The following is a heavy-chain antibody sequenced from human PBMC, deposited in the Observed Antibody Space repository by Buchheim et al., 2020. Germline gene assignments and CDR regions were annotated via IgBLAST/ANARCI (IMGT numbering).Heavy chain of an antibody. Sequence: EEQLLESGGGLVQPGGSLRLSCAASGFTFSSYAMSWVRQAPGKGLEWVSSISDSGGRTYYADSVKGRFTISRDNSKNTLYLQMNSLRAEDTAVYYCAKDRNYDFWSGNNGVDYWGQGTL. V-gene: IGHV3-23*01. CDR1: GFTFSSYA. D-gene: IGHD3-3*01. CDR3: AKDRNYDFWSGNNGVDY. J-gene: IGHJ4*02. CDR2: ISDSGGRT.